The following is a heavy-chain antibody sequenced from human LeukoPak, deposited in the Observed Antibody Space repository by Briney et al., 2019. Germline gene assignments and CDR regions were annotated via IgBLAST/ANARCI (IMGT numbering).Heavy chain of an antibody. J-gene: IGHJ4*02. CDR2: ISTNGDGT. D-gene: IGHD2-15*01. Sequence: SGGSLRLSCAASGFTFSTYAMHWVRQGPGKRLEYVAAISTNGDGTYYANSVRGRFTISGDNSKNTLYLQMGSLRAEDMAVYYCARYSGSCYNSWGQGTLVTVSS. CDR1: GFTFSTYA. CDR3: ARYSGSCYNS. V-gene: IGHV3-64*01.